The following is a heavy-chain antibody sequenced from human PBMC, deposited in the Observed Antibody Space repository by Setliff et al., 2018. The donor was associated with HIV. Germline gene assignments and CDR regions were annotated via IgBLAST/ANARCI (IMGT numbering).Heavy chain of an antibody. V-gene: IGHV1-46*01. CDR3: ARNPRIAVAGTDYYYYMDV. J-gene: IGHJ6*03. Sequence: GASVKVSCKASGYTFTSYYMHWVRQAPGQGLEWMGIINPSGGSTSYAQKFQGIVTMTRDTSTSTVYMELSSLRSEDTAVYYCARNPRIAVAGTDYYYYMDVWGKGTTVTVSS. D-gene: IGHD6-19*01. CDR2: INPSGGST. CDR1: GYTFTSYY.